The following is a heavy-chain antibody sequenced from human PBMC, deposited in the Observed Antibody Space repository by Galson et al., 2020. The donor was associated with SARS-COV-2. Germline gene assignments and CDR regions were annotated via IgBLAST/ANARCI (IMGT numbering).Heavy chain of an antibody. V-gene: IGHV3-74*01. CDR2: INSDGSST. CDR3: ARGPLSKQLGVYFDY. CDR1: GFTFSSYW. Sequence: GGSLRLSCAASGFTFSSYWMHWVRQAPGKGLVWVSRINSDGSSTSYADSVKGRFTISRDNAKNTLYLQMNSLRAEDTAVYYCARGPLSKQLGVYFDYWGQGTLVTVSS. D-gene: IGHD6-6*01. J-gene: IGHJ4*02.